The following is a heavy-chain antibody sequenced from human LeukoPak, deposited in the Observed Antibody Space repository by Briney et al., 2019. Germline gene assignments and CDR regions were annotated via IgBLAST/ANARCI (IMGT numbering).Heavy chain of an antibody. Sequence: SETLSLTCTVSGGSISSSNWWSWVRQPPGKGLEWIGEIYHSGSTNYNPSLKSRVTISVDKSKNQFSLKLSSVTAADTAVYYCARATPIGAGYCSGGSCYSVPWFDPWGQGTLVTVSS. CDR3: ARATPIGAGYCSGGSCYSVPWFDP. CDR2: IYHSGST. D-gene: IGHD2-15*01. J-gene: IGHJ5*02. V-gene: IGHV4-4*02. CDR1: GGSISSSNW.